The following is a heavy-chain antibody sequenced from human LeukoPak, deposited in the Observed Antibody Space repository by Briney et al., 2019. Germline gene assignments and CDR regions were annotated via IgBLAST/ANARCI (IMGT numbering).Heavy chain of an antibody. CDR1: GFTFNAYS. Sequence: GGSLRLSCAASGFTFNAYSMNWVRQAPGKGLEWLSYISSGSSTIYYADSVKGRFTVSRDNAKETLYLQMNSLRAEDTAVYYCARAASITIFGVVIRGWFDPWGQGTLVTVSS. CDR3: ARAASITIFGVVIRGWFDP. V-gene: IGHV3-48*04. D-gene: IGHD3-3*01. J-gene: IGHJ5*02. CDR2: ISSGSSTI.